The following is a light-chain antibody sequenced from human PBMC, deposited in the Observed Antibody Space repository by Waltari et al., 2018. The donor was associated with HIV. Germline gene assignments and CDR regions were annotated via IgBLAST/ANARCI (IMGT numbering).Light chain of an antibody. V-gene: IGKV3-15*01. CDR1: QSVSSN. J-gene: IGKJ1*01. CDR3: QQYNNWPRT. CDR2: GAS. Sequence: EIVMTQSPATLSVSPGERATLSCRASQSVSSNLVWYQQKPGQAPRLLIYGASTRATGIPARFSGSGSGTEFTLTISSLQSEDFAVYYCQQYNNWPRTFGQGTKVEIK.